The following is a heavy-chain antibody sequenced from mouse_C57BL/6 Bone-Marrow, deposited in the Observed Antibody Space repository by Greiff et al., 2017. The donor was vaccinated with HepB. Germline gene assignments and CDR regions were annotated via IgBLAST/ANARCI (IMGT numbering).Heavy chain of an antibody. Sequence: EVQLVESGPELVKPGASVKISCKASGYSFTGYYMNWVKQSPEKSLEWIGEINPSTGGTTYNQKFKAKATLTVDKSSSTAYMQLKSLTSEDSAVYYCARWSGGYYASWFAYWGQGTLVTVSA. D-gene: IGHD2-3*01. V-gene: IGHV1-42*01. J-gene: IGHJ3*01. CDR3: ARWSGGYYASWFAY. CDR1: GYSFTGYY. CDR2: INPSTGGT.